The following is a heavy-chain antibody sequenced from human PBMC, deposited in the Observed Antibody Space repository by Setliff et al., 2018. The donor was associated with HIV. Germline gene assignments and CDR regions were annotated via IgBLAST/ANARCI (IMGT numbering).Heavy chain of an antibody. V-gene: IGHV4-4*07. D-gene: IGHD2-15*01. Sequence: SETLSLTCYVTDDPISSYYWSWVRQPAGKGLEWIGRLYVSGDTNYNPSLKSRVTMSLDTSKKHFSLNLKSVTAADTAVYYCALTGHRLLRGYMDVWGQGTPVTVSS. CDR2: LYVSGDT. CDR1: DDPISSYY. CDR3: ALTGHRLLRGYMDV. J-gene: IGHJ6*03.